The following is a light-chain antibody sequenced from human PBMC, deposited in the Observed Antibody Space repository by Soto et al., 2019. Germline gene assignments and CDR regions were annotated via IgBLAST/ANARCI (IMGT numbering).Light chain of an antibody. V-gene: IGLV7-43*01. Sequence: QAVVTQEPSLTVSPGGTVTLTCALTTGAVTSDYYPNWFQRKPGQALRTLIYRTSNKHSWTPAWFSGSLLGGKAALTLSGVQPEDEADYYCVLLYGGAWVFGGGTQLTVL. J-gene: IGLJ2*01. CDR3: VLLYGGAWV. CDR2: RTS. CDR1: TGAVTSDYY.